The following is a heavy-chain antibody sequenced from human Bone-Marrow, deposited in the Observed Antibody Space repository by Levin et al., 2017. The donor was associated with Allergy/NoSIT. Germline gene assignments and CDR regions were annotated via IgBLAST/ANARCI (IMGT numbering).Heavy chain of an antibody. CDR2: IWYNGTNK. CDR3: ARDGSVVYYFEY. J-gene: IGHJ4*02. CDR1: GFTFSNYG. D-gene: IGHD2-8*02. V-gene: IGHV3-33*08. Sequence: GGSLRLSCAASGFTFSNYGMHWVRQAPGKGLEWVAVIWYNGTNKYYADSVKGRFTISRDNSKNTLYLQMNSLTAEDTAVDYCARDGSVVYYFEYWGQGTLVTVAS.